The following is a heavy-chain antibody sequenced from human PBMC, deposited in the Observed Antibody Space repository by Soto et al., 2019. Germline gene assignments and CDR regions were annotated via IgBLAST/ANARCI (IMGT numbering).Heavy chain of an antibody. CDR2: ISYDGSNK. J-gene: IGHJ6*02. V-gene: IGHV3-30-3*01. CDR1: VFTFSSYA. CDR3: ARDGWSYDFWSGYYDYYYYYGMDV. D-gene: IGHD3-3*01. Sequence: GGSLRLSCAASVFTFSSYAMHWVRQAPGKGLEWVAVISYDGSNKYYADSVKGRFTISRDNSKNTLYPQMNSLRAEDTAVYYCARDGWSYDFWSGYYDYYYYYGMDVWGQGTTVTVSS.